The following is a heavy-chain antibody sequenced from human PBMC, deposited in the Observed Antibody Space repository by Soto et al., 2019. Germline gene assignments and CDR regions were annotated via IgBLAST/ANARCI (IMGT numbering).Heavy chain of an antibody. V-gene: IGHV5-51*01. J-gene: IGHJ4*02. CDR1: GSSFTSYW. Sequence: GESLKISCKGSGSSFTSYWIGWVRQMPGKGLEWMGIIYPGDSDTRYSPSFQGQVTISADKSISTAYLQWSSLKASDTAMYYCARHPIGGYDSSGETEYYFDYWGQGTLVTVSS. D-gene: IGHD3-22*01. CDR2: IYPGDSDT. CDR3: ARHPIGGYDSSGETEYYFDY.